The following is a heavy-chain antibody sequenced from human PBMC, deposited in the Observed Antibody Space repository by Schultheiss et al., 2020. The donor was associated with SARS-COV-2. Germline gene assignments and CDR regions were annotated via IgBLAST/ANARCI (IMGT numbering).Heavy chain of an antibody. CDR2: ISGSGGST. Sequence: GGSLRLSCAASGFTFSSYAMSWVRQAPGKGLEWVSAISGSGGSTYYADSVKGRFTISRENAKNSLYLQMNSLRAGDTAVYYCARAGTTWFADIDYWGQGTLVTVSS. D-gene: IGHD2/OR15-2a*01. CDR1: GFTFSSYA. CDR3: ARAGTTWFADIDY. J-gene: IGHJ4*02. V-gene: IGHV3-23*01.